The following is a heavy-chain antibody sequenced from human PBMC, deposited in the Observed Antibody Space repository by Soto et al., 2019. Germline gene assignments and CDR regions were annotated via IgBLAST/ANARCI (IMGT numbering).Heavy chain of an antibody. CDR1: GFTFSSYN. D-gene: IGHD5-12*01. J-gene: IGHJ6*03. CDR3: ARGALSGYDLEVYHYYYMDV. Sequence: EVQLVESGGGVVQPGGSLRLSCAASGFTFSSYNMNWVRQAPGKGLEWVSYISSSSSTIYYADSVKGRFTISRDNAKNSLYLQMNSLRAEDTAVYYCARGALSGYDLEVYHYYYMDVWGKGTTVTVS. CDR2: ISSSSSTI. V-gene: IGHV3-48*01.